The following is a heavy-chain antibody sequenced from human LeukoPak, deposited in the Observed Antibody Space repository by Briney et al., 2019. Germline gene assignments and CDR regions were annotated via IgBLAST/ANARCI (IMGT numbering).Heavy chain of an antibody. V-gene: IGHV4-30-4*01. D-gene: IGHD3-22*01. Sequence: SETLSLTCTVSGGSISSGDYYWSWIRQPPGKGLEWIGYIYYSGSTYYNPSLKSRVTISVDTSKNQFSLKLSSVTAADTAVYYCARQGSWYDSSPGAFDIWGQGTMVTVSS. CDR3: ARQGSWYDSSPGAFDI. CDR2: IYYSGST. CDR1: GGSISSGDYY. J-gene: IGHJ3*02.